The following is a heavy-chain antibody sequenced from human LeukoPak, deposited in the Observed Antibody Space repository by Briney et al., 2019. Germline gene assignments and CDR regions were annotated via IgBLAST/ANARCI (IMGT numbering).Heavy chain of an antibody. J-gene: IGHJ5*02. D-gene: IGHD6-6*01. CDR1: GYTFTGYY. V-gene: IGHV1-2*02. CDR3: ASSSIAARPNNWFDP. Sequence: ASVKVSCKASGYTFTGYYMHWVRQAPGQGLEWMGWINPNSGGTNYAQKFQGRVTMTRDTSISTAYMELSRLRSDDTAVYYCASSSIAARPNNWFDPWGQGTLVTVSS. CDR2: INPNSGGT.